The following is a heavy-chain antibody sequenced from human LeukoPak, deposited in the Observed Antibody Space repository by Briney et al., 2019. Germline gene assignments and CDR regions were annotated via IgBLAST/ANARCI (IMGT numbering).Heavy chain of an antibody. CDR3: ARDYSSSWYCFDS. CDR1: GFTFSSYA. D-gene: IGHD6-13*01. J-gene: IGHJ4*02. Sequence: GGSLRLSCAASGFTFSSYAMNWVRQAPGKGLEWVSAISGSGGGTYYADSVKGRFTISRDDSKNTLYLQMNSLRAEDTAVYYCARDYSSSWYCFDSWGREPWSPSPQ. V-gene: IGHV3-23*01. CDR2: ISGSGGGT.